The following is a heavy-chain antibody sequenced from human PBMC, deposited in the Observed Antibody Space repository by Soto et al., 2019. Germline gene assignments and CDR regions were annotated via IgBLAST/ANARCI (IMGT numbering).Heavy chain of an antibody. D-gene: IGHD3-9*01. J-gene: IGHJ5*02. CDR3: AASNYDILTGYPWGFDP. CDR2: IWYDGSNK. CDR1: GCTFSSYG. Sequence: LRLSCAASGCTFSSYGMHWVRQAPGKGLEWVAVIWYDGSNKYYADSVKGRFTFSRDNSKNTLYLQMNSLRAEDTAVYYCAASNYDILTGYPWGFDPWGQGTLVTVSS. V-gene: IGHV3-33*01.